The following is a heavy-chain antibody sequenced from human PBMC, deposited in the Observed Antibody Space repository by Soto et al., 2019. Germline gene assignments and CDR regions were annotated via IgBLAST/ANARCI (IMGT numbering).Heavy chain of an antibody. CDR3: ATSPPGYSSSWYYY. D-gene: IGHD6-13*01. J-gene: IGHJ4*02. CDR2: IYYSGST. Sequence: SETLSLTCTVSGGSVSSGSYYWSWIRQPPGKGLEWIGYIYYSGSTNYNPSLKSRVTISVDTSKNQFSLKLSSVTAADTAVYYCATSPPGYSSSWYYYWGQGTLVTVSS. CDR1: GGSVSSGSYY. V-gene: IGHV4-61*01.